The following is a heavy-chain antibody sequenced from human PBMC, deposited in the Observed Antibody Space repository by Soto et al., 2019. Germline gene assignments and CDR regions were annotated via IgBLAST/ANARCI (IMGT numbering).Heavy chain of an antibody. J-gene: IGHJ6*02. Sequence: QAQLVASGGGVVQPGRSLRLSCAASEFTFGTYGMHWVRQAPGKGLEWVAFIYYDGSNKYYADSMKGRFTISRDNLKNTLYLQMNSLRAEDTAVYYCARDLGTAAAGTFMDVWGPGTTVTVSS. CDR1: EFTFGTYG. CDR2: IYYDGSNK. D-gene: IGHD6-13*01. V-gene: IGHV3-33*01. CDR3: ARDLGTAAAGTFMDV.